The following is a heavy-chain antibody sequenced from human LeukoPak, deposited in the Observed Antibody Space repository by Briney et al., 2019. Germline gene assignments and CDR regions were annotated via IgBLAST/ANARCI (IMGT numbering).Heavy chain of an antibody. CDR2: IYHSGST. CDR3: ASLGYCSGGNCDWYFQH. CDR1: GGSISSGGYY. D-gene: IGHD2-15*01. V-gene: IGHV4-30-2*02. Sequence: SETLSLTCTVSGGSISSGGYYWSWIRQPPGKGLEWIGYIYHSGSTYYNPSLKSRVTISVDRSKNQFSLKLSSVTAADTAVYFCASLGYCSGGNCDWYFQHWGQGTLVTVSS. J-gene: IGHJ1*01.